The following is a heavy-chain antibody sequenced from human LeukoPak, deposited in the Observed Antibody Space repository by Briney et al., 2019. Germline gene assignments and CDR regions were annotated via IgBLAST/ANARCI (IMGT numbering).Heavy chain of an antibody. CDR2: ISYDGSNK. CDR1: GFTFSSYG. Sequence: PGGSLRLSCAASGFTFSSYGMHWVRQAPGKGLERVAVISYDGSNKYYADSVKGRFTISRDNSKNTLYLQMNSLRAEDTAVYYCAKDWYGSGSYDYWGQGTLVTVSS. CDR3: AKDWYGSGSYDY. V-gene: IGHV3-30*18. D-gene: IGHD3-10*01. J-gene: IGHJ4*02.